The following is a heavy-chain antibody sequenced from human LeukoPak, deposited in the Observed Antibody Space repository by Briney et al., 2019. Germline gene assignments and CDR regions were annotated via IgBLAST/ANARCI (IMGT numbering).Heavy chain of an antibody. CDR2: IKQDGGVK. CDR1: GFTFSSYW. Sequence: GGSLRLSCAASGFTFSSYWMSWVRQAPGRGLGWVANIKQDGGVKYYVDSVKGRFTISRDNAKNSLYLQMNSLRAEDTAVYSCARDKTRVLGYSYSKSGNYFDYWGQGTLVTVSS. V-gene: IGHV3-7*01. J-gene: IGHJ4*02. CDR3: ARDKTRVLGYSYSKSGNYFDY. D-gene: IGHD5-18*01.